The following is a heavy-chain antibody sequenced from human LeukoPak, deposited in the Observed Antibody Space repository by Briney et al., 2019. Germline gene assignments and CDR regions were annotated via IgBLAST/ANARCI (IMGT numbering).Heavy chain of an antibody. D-gene: IGHD3-3*01. CDR2: IYYSGST. Sequence: ETLSLTCTVSGDSISSGSFYWGWIRQPPGKGLEWIGSIYYSGSTYYNPSLKSRVTISVDTSKNQFSLKLNSVTAADTAVYYCARHSRGITIFGVVLEYWGQGTLVTVSS. J-gene: IGHJ4*02. CDR3: ARHSRGITIFGVVLEY. V-gene: IGHV4-39*01. CDR1: GDSISSGSFY.